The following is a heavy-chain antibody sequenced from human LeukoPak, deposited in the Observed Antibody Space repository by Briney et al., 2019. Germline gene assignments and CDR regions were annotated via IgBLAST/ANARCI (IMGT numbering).Heavy chain of an antibody. V-gene: IGHV3-30-3*01. CDR1: GFSFSTYS. Sequence: GGSLRLSCAASGFSFSTYSIHWVRQAPGKGLEWVTVISFDGNNKYYAGSVRGRFTISRDNSKNTVYLQMNSLRTEDTAIYYCAKDRAPGGNYYDFSDWGRGTLVTVSS. D-gene: IGHD1-26*01. CDR2: ISFDGNNK. J-gene: IGHJ4*02. CDR3: AKDRAPGGNYYDFSD.